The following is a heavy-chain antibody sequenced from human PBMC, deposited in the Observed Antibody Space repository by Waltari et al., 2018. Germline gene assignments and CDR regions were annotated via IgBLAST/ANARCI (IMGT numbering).Heavy chain of an antibody. CDR3: ARARWSYYYYYYYMDV. V-gene: IGHV4-61*02. J-gene: IGHJ6*03. CDR2: IYTIGST. CDR1: GGSISSGSYY. D-gene: IGHD2-15*01. Sequence: QVQLQESGPGLVKPSQTLSLTCTVSGGSISSGSYYWSWIRQPAGKGLEWIGRIYTIGSTHYNPPLKSRVTISVDTSKNQFSLKLSSVTAADTAVYYCARARWSYYYYYYYMDVWGKGTTVTVSS.